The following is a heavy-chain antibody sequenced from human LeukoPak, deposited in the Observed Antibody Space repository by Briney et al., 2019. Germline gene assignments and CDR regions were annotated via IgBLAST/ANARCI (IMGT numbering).Heavy chain of an antibody. Sequence: QPGGSLRLSCAASGFTFSSYWMHWVRQAPGKGLVWVSRINSDGSSTSYADSVKGRFTISRDNAKNTLYLQMNSLRAEDTAVYYCARAGLDPLHPRADMDVWGKGTTVTVSS. CDR1: GFTFSSYW. CDR3: ARAGLDPLHPRADMDV. J-gene: IGHJ6*03. D-gene: IGHD3-10*01. CDR2: INSDGSST. V-gene: IGHV3-74*01.